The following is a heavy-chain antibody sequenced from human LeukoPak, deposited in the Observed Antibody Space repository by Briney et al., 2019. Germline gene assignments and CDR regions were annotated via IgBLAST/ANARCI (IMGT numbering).Heavy chain of an antibody. CDR1: GGTFSSYA. V-gene: IGHV1-69*05. Sequence: SVKVSCKASGGTFSSYAISWVRQAPGQGLEWMGRVIPIFGTANYAQKFQGRVTITTDESTSTAYMELSSLRSEDTAVYYCARDPTITGPHDAFDIWGQGTMVTVSS. CDR2: VIPIFGTA. CDR3: ARDPTITGPHDAFDI. J-gene: IGHJ3*02. D-gene: IGHD1-20*01.